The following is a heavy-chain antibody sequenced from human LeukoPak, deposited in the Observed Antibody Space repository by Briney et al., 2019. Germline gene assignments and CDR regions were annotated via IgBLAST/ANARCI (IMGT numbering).Heavy chain of an antibody. V-gene: IGHV4-34*01. J-gene: IGHJ4*02. CDR3: ARDQTDWDILTGYYVDY. D-gene: IGHD3-9*01. Sequence: SETLSLTCAVYGGSFSGYYWSWIRQPPGKGLEWIGEINHSGSTNYNPSLKSRVTISVDTSKNQFSLKLSSVTAADTAVYYCARDQTDWDILTGYYVDYWGQGTLVTVSS. CDR1: GGSFSGYY. CDR2: INHSGST.